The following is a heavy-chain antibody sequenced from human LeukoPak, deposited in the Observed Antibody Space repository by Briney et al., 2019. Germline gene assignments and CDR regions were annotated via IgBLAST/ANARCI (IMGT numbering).Heavy chain of an antibody. J-gene: IGHJ3*01. D-gene: IGHD7-27*01. CDR3: ARDHAWVFDL. CDR2: ISSSGSSM. CDR1: GFTFSYYS. V-gene: IGHV3-48*01. Sequence: PGGSLRLSCAASGFTFSYYSMNWVRQAPGKGLEWVSYISSSGSSMYYVDSVKGRFTISRDNAKNSLYLQMNSLRAEDTAVYYCARDHAWVFDLWGQGTTVTVSS.